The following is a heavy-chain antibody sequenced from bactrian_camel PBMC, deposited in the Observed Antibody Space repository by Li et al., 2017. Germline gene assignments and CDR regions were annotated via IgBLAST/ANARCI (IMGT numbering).Heavy chain of an antibody. V-gene: IGHV3S40*01. J-gene: IGHJ4*01. CDR1: GFTFSSYD. CDR2: INSGGFST. Sequence: VQLVESGGGLVQPGGSLRLSCAASGFTFSSYDMNWVRQAPGKGLEWVSGINSGGFSTYYADSVKGQFTISRDNAKNTLYLRMNSLKTEDTAVYYCATKSTYRGGFLTGLSYNYWGQGTQVTVS. D-gene: IGHD5*01. CDR3: ATKSTYRGGFLTGLSYNY.